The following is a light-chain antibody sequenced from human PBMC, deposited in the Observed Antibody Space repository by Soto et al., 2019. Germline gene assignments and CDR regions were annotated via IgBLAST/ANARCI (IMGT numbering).Light chain of an antibody. CDR2: DAS. J-gene: IGKJ4*01. Sequence: IVLTQSPATLSLSPGERATLSCGASESVDHNYLAWYQQKPGLAPRLLIYDASSRATGIPDRFSGSASGTDFTLTISRLEREDFAVYYCYQYGSSPLTFGGGTKVEMK. V-gene: IGKV3D-20*01. CDR3: YQYGSSPLT. CDR1: ESVDHNY.